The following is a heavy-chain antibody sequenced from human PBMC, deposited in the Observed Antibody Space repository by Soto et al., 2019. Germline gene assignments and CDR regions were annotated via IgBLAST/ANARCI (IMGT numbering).Heavy chain of an antibody. V-gene: IGHV5-51*01. Sequence: PGESLKISCKGSGYIFTMYRIGWVRQMPGKGLEWMGIIYPGDSETRYSPSFQGQVTISVDKSISTTHLQWGSLKASDTATYYCARHGSVEYGDYTYVYGMDVWGQGTTVTVSS. CDR3: ARHGSVEYGDYTYVYGMDV. CDR2: IYPGDSET. D-gene: IGHD4-17*01. CDR1: GYIFTMYR. J-gene: IGHJ6*02.